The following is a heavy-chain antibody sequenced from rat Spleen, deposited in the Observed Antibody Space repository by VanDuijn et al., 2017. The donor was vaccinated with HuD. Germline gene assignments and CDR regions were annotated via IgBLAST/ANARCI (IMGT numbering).Heavy chain of an antibody. Sequence: EVQLQESGPGLVKPSQSLSLTCSVTGYSITRSYRWSWIRKFPGNKLEWMGYINSAGNTLYNPSLKSRISITRDTSKNQFFLQVNSVTTEDTATYYCARSEGVHYNLPFADWGQGTLVTVSS. J-gene: IGHJ3*01. CDR1: GYSITRSYR. V-gene: IGHV3-3*01. CDR3: ARSEGVHYNLPFAD. D-gene: IGHD1-5*01. CDR2: INSAGNT.